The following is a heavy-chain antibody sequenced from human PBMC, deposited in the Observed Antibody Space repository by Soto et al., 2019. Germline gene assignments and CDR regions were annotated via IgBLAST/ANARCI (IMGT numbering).Heavy chain of an antibody. D-gene: IGHD3-22*01. J-gene: IGHJ4*02. V-gene: IGHV4-39*01. CDR3: ARLGGYVSVGYYYLWDS. Sequence: SETLSLTCRVSDGSMNSDSSYWGWIRQPPGKGLEWIGAINHSGSTYHNLSLKGRVTMSVDASRNQFSLKLTSMTAADTAVYYCARLGGYVSVGYYYLWDSWGQGTLVTVS. CDR1: DGSMNSDSSY. CDR2: INHSGST.